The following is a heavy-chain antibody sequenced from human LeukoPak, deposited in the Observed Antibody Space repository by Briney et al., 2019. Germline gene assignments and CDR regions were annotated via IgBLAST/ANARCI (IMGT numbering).Heavy chain of an antibody. Sequence: PGGSLRLSCAASGFTFSSYAMNWVRQAPGKGLDWVSFISGSGDTTYYADSVKGRFTISRESSKNTLYLQMNSLRAEDTAVYYCAKSRGESRGASNYWGQGTLVTVSS. J-gene: IGHJ4*02. CDR3: AKSRGESRGASNY. CDR1: GFTFSSYA. V-gene: IGHV3-23*01. CDR2: ISGSGDTT. D-gene: IGHD1-26*01.